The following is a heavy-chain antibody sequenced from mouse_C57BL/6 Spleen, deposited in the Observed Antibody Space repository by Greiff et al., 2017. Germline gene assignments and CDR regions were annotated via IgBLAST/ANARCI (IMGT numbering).Heavy chain of an antibody. CDR2: NYPGDGDT. D-gene: IGHD2-3*01. CDR1: GYAFSSSW. CDR3: ARGDGYYQFAY. J-gene: IGHJ3*01. Sequence: QVQLQQSGPELVKPGASVKISCKASGYAFSSSWMNWVKQRPGKGLEWIGRNYPGDGDTNYNGKFKGKATLTADKSSSTAYMQLSSLTSEDSAVYSCARGDGYYQFAYWGQGTLVTVSA. V-gene: IGHV1-82*01.